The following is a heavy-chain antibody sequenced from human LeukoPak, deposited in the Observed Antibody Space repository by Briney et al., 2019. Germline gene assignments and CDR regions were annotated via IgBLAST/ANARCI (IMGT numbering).Heavy chain of an antibody. CDR3: ARIPQGDSSGWFDY. J-gene: IGHJ4*02. V-gene: IGHV3-30*03. CDR2: ISYDGSNK. D-gene: IGHD6-19*01. CDR1: GFTLSSYG. Sequence: PGGSLRLSCAASGFTLSSYGMHWVRQAPGKGLEWVAVISYDGSNKYYADSVKGRFTISRDNSKNTLYLQMNSLRAEDTAVYYCARIPQGDSSGWFDYWGQGTLVTVSS.